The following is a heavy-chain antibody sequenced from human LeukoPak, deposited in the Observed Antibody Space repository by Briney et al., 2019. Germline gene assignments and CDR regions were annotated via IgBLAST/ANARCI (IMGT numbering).Heavy chain of an antibody. CDR2: ISGDGGST. J-gene: IGHJ4*02. V-gene: IGHV3-43*02. D-gene: IGHD4-23*01. Sequence: PGGSLRLSCAASGLTFDDYAMHWARQAPGKGLEWVSLISGDGGSTYYADSVKGRFAISRDNSKNSLYLQMNSLRTDDTALYYCAKDIYGGNSGHFDYWGQGTLVTVSS. CDR3: AKDIYGGNSGHFDY. CDR1: GLTFDDYA.